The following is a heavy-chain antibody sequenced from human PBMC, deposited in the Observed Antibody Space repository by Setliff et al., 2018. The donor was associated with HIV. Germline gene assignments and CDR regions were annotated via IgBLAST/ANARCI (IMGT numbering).Heavy chain of an antibody. Sequence: ASVKVSCKTSRGTFSSFALSWVRQAPGQGLEWMGWINPNSGGTNYARKFQGRVTMTRDTSISTAYMELNSLRSDDTAVYYCATAGGRSWFDPWGPGTLVTVSS. CDR3: ATAGGRSWFDP. V-gene: IGHV1-2*02. D-gene: IGHD3-16*01. CDR2: INPNSGGT. J-gene: IGHJ5*02. CDR1: RGTFSSFA.